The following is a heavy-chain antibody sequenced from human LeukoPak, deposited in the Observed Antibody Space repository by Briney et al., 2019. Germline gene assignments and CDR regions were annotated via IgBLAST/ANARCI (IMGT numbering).Heavy chain of an antibody. D-gene: IGHD3-10*01. J-gene: IGHJ4*02. CDR3: ARGPSGLWFGELLIDY. Sequence: PGGPLRLSCAASGFTFSSYWMSWVRQAPGKGLEWVANIKQDGSEKYYVDSVKGRFTISRDNAKNSLYLQMNSLRAEDTAVYYCARGPSGLWFGELLIDYWGQGTLVTVSS. CDR1: GFTFSSYW. V-gene: IGHV3-7*04. CDR2: IKQDGSEK.